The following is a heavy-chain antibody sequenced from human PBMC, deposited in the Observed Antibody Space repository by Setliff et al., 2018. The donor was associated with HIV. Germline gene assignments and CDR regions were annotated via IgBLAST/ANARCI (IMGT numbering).Heavy chain of an antibody. V-gene: IGHV3-21*04. CDR3: ARALYLRLGIAVAGLDAFDI. D-gene: IGHD6-19*01. J-gene: IGHJ3*02. Sequence: GGSLRLSCAASGFTFTIYSLNWVRQAPGKGLEWVSSISSGGGYIYYADSVKGRFTISRDNAKNSLYLQMNSLRAEDTAVYYCARALYLRLGIAVAGLDAFDIWGQGTMVTVSS. CDR2: ISSGGGYI. CDR1: GFTFTIYS.